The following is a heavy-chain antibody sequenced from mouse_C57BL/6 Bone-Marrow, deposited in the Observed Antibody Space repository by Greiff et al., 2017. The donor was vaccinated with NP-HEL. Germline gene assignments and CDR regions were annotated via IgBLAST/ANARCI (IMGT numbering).Heavy chain of an antibody. V-gene: IGHV1-85*01. D-gene: IGHD2-1*01. CDR3: ARHGNYLFYAMDY. CDR1: GYTFTSYD. J-gene: IGHJ4*01. Sequence: VKLMESGPELVKPGASVKLSCKASGYTFTSYDINWVKQRPGQGLEWIGWIYPRDGSTKYNEKFKGKATLTVDTSSSTAYMELHSLTSEDSAVYFCARHGNYLFYAMDYWGQGTSVTVSS. CDR2: IYPRDGST.